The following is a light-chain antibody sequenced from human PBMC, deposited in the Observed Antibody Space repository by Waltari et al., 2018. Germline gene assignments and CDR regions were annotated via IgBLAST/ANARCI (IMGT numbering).Light chain of an antibody. V-gene: IGKV4-1*01. CDR3: QQYYSTRVT. J-gene: IGKJ3*01. CDR2: WAS. Sequence: DIVMTQSPDSLAVSLGERATINCKSSQSVLYSSNNKNYLAWYQQKPGQPPKLLIYWASTRESGVPDRFSGSGSGTDFTLTISSLQAEDVAVSYCQQYYSTRVTFGPGTKVDIK. CDR1: QSVLYSSNNKNY.